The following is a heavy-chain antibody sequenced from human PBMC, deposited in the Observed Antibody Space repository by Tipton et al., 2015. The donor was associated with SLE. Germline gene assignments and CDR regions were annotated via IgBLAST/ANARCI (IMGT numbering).Heavy chain of an antibody. J-gene: IGHJ4*02. Sequence: TLSLTCAVSGYSISSGYYWGWIRQPPGKGLEWIGYIYYSGSTYYNPSLKSRVTISVDTSKNQFSLKLSSVTAADTAVYYCARGGNDSSGYYSHWCQGTLVTVSS. CDR3: ARGGNDSSGYYSH. CDR2: IYYSGST. V-gene: IGHV4-30-4*08. D-gene: IGHD3-22*01. CDR1: GYSISSGYY.